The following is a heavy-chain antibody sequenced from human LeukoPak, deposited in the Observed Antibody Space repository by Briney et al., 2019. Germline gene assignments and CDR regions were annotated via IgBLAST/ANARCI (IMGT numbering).Heavy chain of an antibody. CDR1: GFTVSSNY. J-gene: IGHJ6*02. CDR2: IYSGGST. D-gene: IGHD6-13*01. Sequence: GGSLRLSCAASGFTVSSNYMSWVRQAPGKGLEWVSVIYSGGSTYYADSVKGRFTISRDNSKNTLYLQMNSLRAEDTAVYYCARAAAGVPYYYYYYGMDVWGQGTTVTVSS. CDR3: ARAAAGVPYYYYYYGMDV. V-gene: IGHV3-53*01.